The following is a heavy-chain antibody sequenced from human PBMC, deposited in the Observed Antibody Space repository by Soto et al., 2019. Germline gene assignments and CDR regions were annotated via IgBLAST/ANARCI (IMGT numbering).Heavy chain of an antibody. J-gene: IGHJ6*02. D-gene: IGHD1-1*01. Sequence: GGSLRLSCSASGFIFGTYGMDWVHQAPGKGLEWVALISYDGNKEFYADSVKGRFTISRDNSRNTLYLHMNSLKPEDTAMYYCAKETATSVDYYYFYGLDVWGPGTTVTVSS. CDR2: ISYDGNKE. V-gene: IGHV3-30*18. CDR1: GFIFGTYG. CDR3: AKETATSVDYYYFYGLDV.